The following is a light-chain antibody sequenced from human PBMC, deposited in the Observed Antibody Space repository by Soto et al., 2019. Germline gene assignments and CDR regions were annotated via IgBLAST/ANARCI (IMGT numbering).Light chain of an antibody. J-gene: IGKJ1*01. V-gene: IGKV3-15*01. CDR3: QQYNKWPWT. CDR2: GAS. Sequence: EVVMTHSPATRAVAPGNTVTLSLMANQTITSNLAWYQQKPGQAPRLLIYGASTRATGIPVRFSGSGSGTEFTLTISSLQSEDFAVYYCQQYNKWPWTFGQGTKVDI. CDR1: QTITSN.